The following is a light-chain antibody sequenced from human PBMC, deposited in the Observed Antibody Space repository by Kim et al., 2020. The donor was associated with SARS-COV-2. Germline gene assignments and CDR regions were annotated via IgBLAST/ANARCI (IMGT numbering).Light chain of an antibody. CDR1: QSVGSY. J-gene: IGKJ2*01. Sequence: EIVLTQSPATLSLSPGERATLSCRASQSVGSYLAWYQQKPGQAPRLLIYDASNRATGIPARFSGSGSVTDFTLTISNLEPEDFAVYYCQQRSSWLYTFGQGTKVDIK. CDR2: DAS. CDR3: QQRSSWLYT. V-gene: IGKV3-11*01.